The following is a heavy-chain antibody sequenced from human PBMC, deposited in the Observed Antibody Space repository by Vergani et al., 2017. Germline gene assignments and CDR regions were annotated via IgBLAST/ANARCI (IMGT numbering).Heavy chain of an antibody. V-gene: IGHV3-66*02. D-gene: IGHD3-22*01. Sequence: DVHLAESGGGFFQPGGSLRLSCAPSGFTVSSNYMSWVRQAPGKGLEWVSIIYSGGSTYYADSVKGRFTISRDNSKNTLYLQMNSLRAEDTAVYYCARLSYDTTPYLQGGYDCWGQGTLVSVSS. CDR2: IYSGGST. CDR1: GFTVSSNY. CDR3: ARLSYDTTPYLQGGYDC. J-gene: IGHJ4*02.